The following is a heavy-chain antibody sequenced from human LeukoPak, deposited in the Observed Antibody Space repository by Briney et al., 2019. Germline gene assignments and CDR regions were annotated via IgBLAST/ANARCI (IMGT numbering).Heavy chain of an antibody. D-gene: IGHD3-9*01. CDR1: GGSISSYY. CDR2: IYYGGST. CDR3: AREYYDILTGYSGWFDP. Sequence: SETLSLTCTVSGGSISSYYWSWIRQPPGKGLEWIGYIYYGGSTNYNPSLKSRVTISVDTSKNQFSLKLSSVTAADTAVYYCAREYYDILTGYSGWFDPWGQGTLVTVSS. V-gene: IGHV4-59*01. J-gene: IGHJ5*02.